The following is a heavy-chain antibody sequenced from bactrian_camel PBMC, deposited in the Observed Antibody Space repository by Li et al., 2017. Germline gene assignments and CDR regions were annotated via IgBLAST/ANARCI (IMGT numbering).Heavy chain of an antibody. J-gene: IGHJ6*01. CDR2: IDSDGSV. Sequence: HVQLVESGGGSVKSGGSLRLSCAVRRYSSSIYCMGWFRQSPGNDREEVAFIDSDGSVRYADSVKGRFTISRDNAKNTVYLQLNSLKTEDMAIYYCAAVTWGATDIWFFGYWGQGTQVTVS. D-gene: IGHD5*01. V-gene: IGHV3S53*01. CDR3: AAVTWGATDIWFFGY. CDR1: RYSSSIYC.